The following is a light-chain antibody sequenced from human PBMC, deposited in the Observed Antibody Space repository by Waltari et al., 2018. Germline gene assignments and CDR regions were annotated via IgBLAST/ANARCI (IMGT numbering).Light chain of an antibody. CDR2: DVT. CDR1: CSAAGASES. CDR3: SSQTLDGLVL. V-gene: IGLV2-14*03. Sequence: QSALTQPASVSGSPGQSITISCSGLCSAAGASESLSWHQHHPEKAPQVIIYDVTHRPSGVSDRFSASKSANTASLTISRLQPEDEADYYCSSQTLDGLVLFGGGTRLTVL. J-gene: IGLJ2*01.